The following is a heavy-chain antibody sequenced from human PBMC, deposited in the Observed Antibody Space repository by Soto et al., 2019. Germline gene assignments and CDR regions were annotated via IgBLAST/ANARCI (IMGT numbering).Heavy chain of an antibody. D-gene: IGHD2-21*01. CDR2: MNPNSGNT. Sequence: QVQLVQSGAEVKTPGASVKVSCKASGYTFATYHINWVRQAPGQGLEWMGWMNPNSGNTGYAQKFQGRLTMTRDTALSVAHMELSSLRNEDTAVYYCARSDGYNFNWLDSWGQGTVVTVSA. J-gene: IGHJ5*01. CDR3: ARSDGYNFNWLDS. V-gene: IGHV1-8*01. CDR1: GYTFATYH.